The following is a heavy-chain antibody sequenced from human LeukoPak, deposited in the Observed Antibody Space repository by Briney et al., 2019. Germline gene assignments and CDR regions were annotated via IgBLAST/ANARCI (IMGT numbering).Heavy chain of an antibody. CDR3: ARGVFLYYFDY. CDR1: GFTFSDYY. J-gene: IGHJ4*02. CDR2: IKQDGSEK. Sequence: RPGGSLRLSCAASGFTFSDYYMSWVRQAPGKGLEWVANIKQDGSEKYYVDSVKGRFTISRDNAKNSLYLQMNSLRAEDTAVYYCARGVFLYYFDYWGQGTLVTVSS. V-gene: IGHV3-7*01. D-gene: IGHD2-21*01.